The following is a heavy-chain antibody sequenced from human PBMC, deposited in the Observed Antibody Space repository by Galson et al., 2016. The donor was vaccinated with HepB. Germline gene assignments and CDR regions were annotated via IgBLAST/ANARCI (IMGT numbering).Heavy chain of an antibody. V-gene: IGHV3-9*01. CDR3: VKDTAKWPTFNWFDF. J-gene: IGHJ5*01. CDR1: GFPFDDYA. CDR2: VSYNSDTI. Sequence: SLRLSCAGSGFPFDDYAMHWVRQPPGKGLEWVSGVSYNSDTIDYAASVEGRFTASRDNAKNTLYLQMTGLMTEDTALYYCVKDTAKWPTFNWFDFWGQGTLVIVSA. D-gene: IGHD2-8*01.